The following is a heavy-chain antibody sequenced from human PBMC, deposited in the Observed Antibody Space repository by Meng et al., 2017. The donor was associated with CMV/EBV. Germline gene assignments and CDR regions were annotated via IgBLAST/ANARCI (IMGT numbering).Heavy chain of an antibody. J-gene: IGHJ4*02. CDR2: SNPGDSDT. CDR3: ARRGSNWNYFES. D-gene: IGHD1-1*01. V-gene: IGHV5-51*01. CDR1: GYSFNTHW. Sequence: KISCQGSGYSFNTHWIAWVRQMPGKGLEWMGISNPGDSDTRYSPSFQGQVTISVDKSITTAYLQWTSLKTSDTAMYYCARRGSNWNYFESWGQGTLVTVSS.